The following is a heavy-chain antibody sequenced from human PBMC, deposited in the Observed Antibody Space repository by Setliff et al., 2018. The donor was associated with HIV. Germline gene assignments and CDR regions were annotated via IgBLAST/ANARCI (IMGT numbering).Heavy chain of an antibody. D-gene: IGHD3-10*01. CDR1: GGSISTYF. CDR3: VRRVSHGSQPSYFDY. J-gene: IGHJ4*02. Sequence: SETLSLTCTVSGGSISTYFWSWVRQTPGKGLEWIGYIYYTGSTSYNPSFRSRVTISVDTSKNQFSLNLFSVTAADTAVYFCVRRVSHGSQPSYFDYWGQGTLVTVSS. CDR2: IYYTGST. V-gene: IGHV4-59*08.